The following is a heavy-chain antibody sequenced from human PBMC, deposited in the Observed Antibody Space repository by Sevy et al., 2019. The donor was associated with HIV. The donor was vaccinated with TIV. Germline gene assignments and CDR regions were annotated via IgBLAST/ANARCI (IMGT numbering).Heavy chain of an antibody. Sequence: GGSLRLSCAASGFSFRSYSMNWVRQAPGKGLEWVSSISSSSSYIYYGDSVKGRFSIFRDNAKSSPFLQMNSLRAEDTAIYFCARVKDYGDYGAFDIWGQGTMVTVSS. D-gene: IGHD4-17*01. CDR1: GFSFRSYS. J-gene: IGHJ3*02. V-gene: IGHV3-21*01. CDR3: ARVKDYGDYGAFDI. CDR2: ISSSSSYI.